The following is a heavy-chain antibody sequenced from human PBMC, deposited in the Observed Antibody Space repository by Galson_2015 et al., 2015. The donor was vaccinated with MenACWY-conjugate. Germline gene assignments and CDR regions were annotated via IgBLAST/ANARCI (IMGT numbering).Heavy chain of an antibody. D-gene: IGHD6-19*01. Sequence: SLRLSCAASGFTFSSYSMNWVRQAPGKGLEWVSYISSSSSTIYYADSVKGRFTISRDNAKNSLYLQMNSLRDEDTAVYYCARVKGYGTGWTPGRSWCDPWGQGTLVTVSS. CDR3: ARVKGYGTGWTPGRSWCDP. CDR2: ISSSSSTI. J-gene: IGHJ5*02. CDR1: GFTFSSYS. V-gene: IGHV3-48*02.